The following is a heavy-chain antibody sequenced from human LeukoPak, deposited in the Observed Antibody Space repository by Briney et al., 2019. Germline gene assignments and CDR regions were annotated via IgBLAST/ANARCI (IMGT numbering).Heavy chain of an antibody. J-gene: IGHJ4*02. Sequence: SETLSLTCTVSGGSISSSSYYWGWIRRPPWKGLEWIGSIYYSGSTYYNPSLKSRVTISVDTSKSQFSMKVSSVTAADSAVYYCARPCGDAYNYGYWGQGTLVTVSS. CDR3: ARPCGDAYNYGY. D-gene: IGHD5-24*01. CDR2: IYYSGST. V-gene: IGHV4-39*01. CDR1: GGSISSSSYY.